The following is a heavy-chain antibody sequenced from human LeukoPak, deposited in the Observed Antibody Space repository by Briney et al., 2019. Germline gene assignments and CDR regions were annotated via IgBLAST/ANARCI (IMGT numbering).Heavy chain of an antibody. CDR2: IYYSGTT. J-gene: IGHJ4*02. V-gene: IGHV4-31*03. D-gene: IGHD1-26*01. CDR1: GGSISSGGYY. Sequence: PSETLSLTCTVSGGSISSGGYYWSWIRQHPGKGLEWIGYIYYSGTTYYNPSLKSRVTMSVDTSKNQFSLKLISVTAADTAVYYCARDVTGGSYFDYWGQGTLSPSPQ. CDR3: ARDVTGGSYFDY.